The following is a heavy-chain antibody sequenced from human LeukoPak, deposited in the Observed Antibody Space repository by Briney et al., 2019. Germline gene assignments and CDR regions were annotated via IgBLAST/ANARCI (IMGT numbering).Heavy chain of an antibody. Sequence: GGSLRLSCAASGFTFSSYTMNSVRQAPEKGLEWVSSISSSSSYIYYADSVKGRLTISRDNAKNSLYLQMNSLRAEDTAVYYCARDPTPRYCSGGSCYTHYGMDVWGQGTTVTVSS. J-gene: IGHJ6*02. V-gene: IGHV3-21*01. CDR2: ISSSSSYI. D-gene: IGHD2-15*01. CDR1: GFTFSSYT. CDR3: ARDPTPRYCSGGSCYTHYGMDV.